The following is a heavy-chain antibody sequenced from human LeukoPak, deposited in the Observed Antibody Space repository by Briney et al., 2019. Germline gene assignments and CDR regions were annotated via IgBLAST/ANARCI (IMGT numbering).Heavy chain of an antibody. CDR3: TRDLMDYDVSTGLHHYYMDV. J-gene: IGHJ6*02. Sequence: GGSLRLSCAASGFTVSSNYMSWVRQAPGKGLEWVSTIYTGGDTYYADSVKGRFTISRDNSQNTLYLQMNTLRVEDTAVYYCTRDLMDYDVSTGLHHYYMDVWGQGTTVTVSS. CDR2: IYTGGDT. D-gene: IGHD3-9*01. CDR1: GFTVSSNY. V-gene: IGHV3-66*01.